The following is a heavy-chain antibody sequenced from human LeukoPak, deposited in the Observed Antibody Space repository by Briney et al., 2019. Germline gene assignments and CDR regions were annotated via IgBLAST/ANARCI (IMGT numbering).Heavy chain of an antibody. CDR2: ISYSGST. Sequence: SDTVPLTHIVSAASTRTYYWSCIRQPPAEALESIGYISYSGSTNYNPSLKSRVTISVDTSKNQFSLKLSSVTAADTAVYYCARQSLGIKRLHLDYWGQGTLVTVSS. D-gene: IGHD3-16*01. CDR3: ARQSLGIKRLHLDY. J-gene: IGHJ4*02. CDR1: AASTRTYY. V-gene: IGHV4-59*08.